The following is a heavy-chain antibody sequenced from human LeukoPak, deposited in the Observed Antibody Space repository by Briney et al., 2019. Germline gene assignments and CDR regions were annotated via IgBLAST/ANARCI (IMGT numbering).Heavy chain of an antibody. CDR1: GFTFSTYG. J-gene: IGHJ4*02. Sequence: GGSLRLSCAASGFTFSTYGFNWVRQAPGKGLEWVAYIGVGGNSIYYADSVGGRFTTSRDNAQNSLYLEMNSLRVEDTALYYCARETAHCGGDCFDYWGQGTLVTVSS. CDR3: ARETAHCGGDCFDY. V-gene: IGHV3-48*03. CDR2: IGVGGNSI. D-gene: IGHD2-21*01.